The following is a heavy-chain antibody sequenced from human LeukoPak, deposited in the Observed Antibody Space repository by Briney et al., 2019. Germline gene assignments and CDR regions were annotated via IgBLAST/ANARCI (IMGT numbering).Heavy chain of an antibody. CDR3: ARGIKQWTRVGMEDY. J-gene: IGHJ4*02. Sequence: KPSETLSLTCAVYGGSFSGYYWSWIRQPPGKGLEWIGEINHSGSTNYNPSLKSRVTISVDTSKNQFSLKLSAVTAADTAVYYCARGIKQWTRVGMEDYWGQGTLVTVSS. CDR2: INHSGST. V-gene: IGHV4-34*01. CDR1: GGSFSGYY. D-gene: IGHD6-19*01.